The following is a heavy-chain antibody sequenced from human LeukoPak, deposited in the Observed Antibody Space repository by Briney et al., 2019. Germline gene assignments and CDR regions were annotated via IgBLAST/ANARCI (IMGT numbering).Heavy chain of an antibody. V-gene: IGHV1-2*02. CDR3: AKLILGARSLFDF. CDR1: GYTFTGHY. J-gene: IGHJ4*02. D-gene: IGHD1-26*01. CDR2: INPNSGGT. Sequence: GASVKVSCKASGYTFTGHYMHWVRQAPGQGLEWMGWINPNSGGTNYAQKFQGRVTMTRDTSISTAYMELSRLRSDDTAVYYCAKLILGARSLFDFRGQGILVTVSS.